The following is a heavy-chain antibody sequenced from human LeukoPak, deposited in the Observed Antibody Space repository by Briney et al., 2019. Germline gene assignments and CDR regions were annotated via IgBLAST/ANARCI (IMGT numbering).Heavy chain of an antibody. D-gene: IGHD6-13*01. V-gene: IGHV3-48*03. CDR3: ARYSSSWQY. J-gene: IGHJ4*02. CDR2: ISSSGSTI. CDR1: GFTFSSYE. Sequence: PGGSLRLSCAASGFTFSSYEMNWVRQAPGKGLEWVPYISSSGSTIYYADSVKGRFTISRDNAKNSLYLQMNSLRAEDTAVYYCARYSSSWQYWGQGTLVTVSS.